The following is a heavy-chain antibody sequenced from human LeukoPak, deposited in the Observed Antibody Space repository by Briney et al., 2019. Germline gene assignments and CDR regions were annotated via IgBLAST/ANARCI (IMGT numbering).Heavy chain of an antibody. Sequence: SETLSLTCIVSGGSISSYYWSWIRQPAGKGLEWIGRIYSPGTNYNYNPSLKSRVTISIDTSKNQFSLKLTSVTAADTAVYYCARGIGTSYDSSRDAFDIWGQGTMVTVSS. CDR3: ARGIGTSYDSSRDAFDI. CDR1: GGSISSYY. D-gene: IGHD3-22*01. V-gene: IGHV4-4*07. J-gene: IGHJ3*02. CDR2: IYSPGTNY.